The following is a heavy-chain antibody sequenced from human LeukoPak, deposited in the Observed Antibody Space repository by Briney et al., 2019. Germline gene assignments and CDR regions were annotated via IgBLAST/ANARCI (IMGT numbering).Heavy chain of an antibody. CDR2: IYTSGST. CDR3: ARDRPLAYCGGDCVHYYYYYYMDV. D-gene: IGHD2-21*01. J-gene: IGHJ6*03. CDR1: GGSISSYY. V-gene: IGHV4-4*07. Sequence: SETLSLTCTVSGGSISSYYWSWIRQPAGKGLEWIGRIYTSGSTNYNPSLKSRVTISVDTSKNQFSLKLSSVTAADTAVYYCARDRPLAYCGGDCVHYYYYYYMDVWGKGTTVTVSS.